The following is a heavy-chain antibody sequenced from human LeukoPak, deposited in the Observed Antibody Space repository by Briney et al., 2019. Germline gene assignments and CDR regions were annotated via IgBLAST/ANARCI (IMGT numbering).Heavy chain of an antibody. CDR2: ISYDGSNK. CDR3: ARDQFRCCSGGSCYSYDY. J-gene: IGHJ4*02. Sequence: GGSLRLSCAASGFTFSSYAMHWVRQAPGKGLEWVAVISYDGSNKYYADSVKGRVTISRDNSKNTLYLQMDSLRAEDTAVYYCARDQFRCCSGGSCYSYDYWGQGTLVTVSS. CDR1: GFTFSSYA. V-gene: IGHV3-30-3*01. D-gene: IGHD2-15*01.